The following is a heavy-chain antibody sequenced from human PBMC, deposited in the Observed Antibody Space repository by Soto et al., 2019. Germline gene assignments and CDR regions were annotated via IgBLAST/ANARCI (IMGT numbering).Heavy chain of an antibody. CDR2: IKSKTDGGTK. Sequence: EVHVVESGGGFVKPGESLRLSCAASGFTFSNAWINWVRQAPGKGLEWVGRIKSKTDGGTKDFAASVKGRFPITRDDSKNMINLQVNSLKTYDRAVYYSTTDSYIIDVIIRFDYCGHGTLVTISS. CDR1: GFTFSNAW. J-gene: IGHJ4*01. V-gene: IGHV3-15*07. D-gene: IGHD1-20*01. CDR3: TTDSYIIDVIIRFDY.